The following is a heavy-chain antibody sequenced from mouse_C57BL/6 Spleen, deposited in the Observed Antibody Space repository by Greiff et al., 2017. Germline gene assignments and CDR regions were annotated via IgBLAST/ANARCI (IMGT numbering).Heavy chain of an antibody. Sequence: VQLKQSGPELVKPGASVKISCKASGYAFSSSWMNWVKQRPGKGLEWIGRIYPGDGDTNYNGKFKGKATLTADKSSSTAYMQLSSLTSEDSAVYFCAREEEYYGSSPSWFAYWGQGTLVTVSA. CDR3: AREEEYYGSSPSWFAY. CDR2: IYPGDGDT. J-gene: IGHJ3*01. V-gene: IGHV1-82*01. D-gene: IGHD1-1*01. CDR1: GYAFSSSW.